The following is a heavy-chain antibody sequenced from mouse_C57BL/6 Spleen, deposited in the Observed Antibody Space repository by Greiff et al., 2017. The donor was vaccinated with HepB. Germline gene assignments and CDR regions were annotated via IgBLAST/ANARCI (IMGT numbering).Heavy chain of an antibody. Sequence: VQLQQSGPELVKPGASVKISCKASGYSFTGYYMNWVKQSPEKSLEWIGEINPSTGGTTYNQKFKAKSTLTVDKSSSTAYMQLKSLTSEDSAVYYCARGDYYGLRRSDYWGQGTTLTVSS. CDR1: GYSFTGYY. CDR2: INPSTGGT. V-gene: IGHV1-42*01. D-gene: IGHD1-1*01. J-gene: IGHJ2*01. CDR3: ARGDYYGLRRSDY.